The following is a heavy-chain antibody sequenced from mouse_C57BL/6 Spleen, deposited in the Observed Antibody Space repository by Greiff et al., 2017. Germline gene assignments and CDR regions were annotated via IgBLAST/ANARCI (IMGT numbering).Heavy chain of an antibody. Sequence: VQLQQPGAELVMPGASVKLSCKASGYTFTSYWMHWVKQRPGQGLEWIGEIDPSDSYTNYNQQFKGKATLTVDKSSSTAYMQLRSLTSEDSAVYYCARGTTVASLDYWGQGTTLTVSS. D-gene: IGHD1-1*01. CDR3: ARGTTVASLDY. CDR1: GYTFTSYW. V-gene: IGHV1-69*01. CDR2: IDPSDSYT. J-gene: IGHJ2*01.